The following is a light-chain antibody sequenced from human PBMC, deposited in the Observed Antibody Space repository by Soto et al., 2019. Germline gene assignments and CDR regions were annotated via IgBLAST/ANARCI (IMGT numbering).Light chain of an antibody. Sequence: ALPMTQSPSSLSASVGDRVTITCRASQDIRNDLGWYQEKPGQAPRFLFYAASNLQSGVPSRFSGSGSGTDFTLTISSLQPEDFATYYCLQDYTYPCTFGQGTKVEI. CDR2: AAS. V-gene: IGKV1-6*01. CDR3: LQDYTYPCT. J-gene: IGKJ1*01. CDR1: QDIRND.